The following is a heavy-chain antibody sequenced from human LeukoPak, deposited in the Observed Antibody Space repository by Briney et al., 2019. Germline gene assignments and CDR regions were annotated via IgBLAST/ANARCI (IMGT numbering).Heavy chain of an antibody. J-gene: IGHJ4*02. CDR3: ARHDSSGYYYSYFDY. CDR2: INHSGST. CDR1: GGSFSVYY. V-gene: IGHV4-34*01. D-gene: IGHD3-22*01. Sequence: SETLSLTCAVYGGSFSVYYWSWIRQPPGKGLEWIGEINHSGSTNYNPSLKSRVTISVDTSKNQFSLKLSSVTAADTAVYYCARHDSSGYYYSYFDYWGQGTLVTVSS.